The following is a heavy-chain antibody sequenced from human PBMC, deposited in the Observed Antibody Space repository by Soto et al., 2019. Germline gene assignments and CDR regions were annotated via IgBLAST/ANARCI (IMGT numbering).Heavy chain of an antibody. Sequence: SVKVSCKASGGTFNDYAFSWVRQAPGQSLEWMGGIIPIFGATKYAQLFQGRLTITADESTRTLYMELGSLRSDDTAVYYCACAHSSLHYVMNVCGEGTTVIVSS. CDR1: GGTFNDYA. CDR2: IIPIFGAT. J-gene: IGHJ6*04. CDR3: ACAHSSLHYVMNV. V-gene: IGHV1-69*13. D-gene: IGHD2-21*01.